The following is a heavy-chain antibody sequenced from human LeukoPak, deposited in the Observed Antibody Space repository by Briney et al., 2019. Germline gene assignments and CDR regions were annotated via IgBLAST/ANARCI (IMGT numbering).Heavy chain of an antibody. V-gene: IGHV1-18*01. D-gene: IGHD1-26*01. CDR1: GYTFTSYG. CDR2: ISAYNGNT. CDR3: ATFYSGSYIVAFDI. J-gene: IGHJ3*02. Sequence: GASVKVSCKASGYTFTSYGISWVRQAPGQGLEWMGWISAYNGNTNYAQKFQGRVTMTEDTSTDTAYMELSSLRSEDTAVYYCATFYSGSYIVAFDIWGQGTMVTVSS.